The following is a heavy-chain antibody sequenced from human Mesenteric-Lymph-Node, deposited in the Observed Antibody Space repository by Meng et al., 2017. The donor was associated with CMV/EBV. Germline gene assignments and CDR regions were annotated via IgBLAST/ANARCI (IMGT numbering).Heavy chain of an antibody. CDR1: GFTFDDYG. CDR3: ARSHVYCSSTSCYSDYYGMDV. D-gene: IGHD2-2*01. Sequence: GESLKISCAASGFTFDDYGMSWVRQAPGKGLEWVSGINWNGGSTGYADSVKGRFTISRDNAKNSLYLQMNSLRAEDTAVYYCARSHVYCSSTSCYSDYYGMDVWGQGTTVTVSS. V-gene: IGHV3-20*04. CDR2: INWNGGST. J-gene: IGHJ6*02.